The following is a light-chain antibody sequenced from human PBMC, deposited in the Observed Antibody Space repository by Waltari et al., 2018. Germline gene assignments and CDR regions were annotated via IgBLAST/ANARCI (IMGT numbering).Light chain of an antibody. CDR2: DAS. Sequence: EIVMTQSPGTLSVSPGGRATLSCRASQSVSPNLAWYQQKPGKAPRLLIFDASTRATGVPGRFSGSGSGTDFTLTISRLQSQDFAVYYCQQYDDWPGTFGQGTKVEIK. CDR3: QQYDDWPGT. J-gene: IGKJ1*01. V-gene: IGKV3-15*01. CDR1: QSVSPN.